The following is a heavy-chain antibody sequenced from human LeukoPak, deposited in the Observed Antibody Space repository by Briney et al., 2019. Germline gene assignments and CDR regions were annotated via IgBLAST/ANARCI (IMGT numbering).Heavy chain of an antibody. CDR2: IYPGDSDI. CDR3: ARLPVSSGYYYVDY. D-gene: IGHD3-22*01. CDR1: GSSFTSYW. V-gene: IGHV5-51*01. J-gene: IGHJ4*02. Sequence: GESLKISCKGSGSSFTSYWIGWVRQMPGKGLEWMGIIYPGDSDISYSPSFQGPVTISAAKSISTAYLQWSRLKASATAMYYCARLPVSSGYYYVDYWGQGNLVTVSS.